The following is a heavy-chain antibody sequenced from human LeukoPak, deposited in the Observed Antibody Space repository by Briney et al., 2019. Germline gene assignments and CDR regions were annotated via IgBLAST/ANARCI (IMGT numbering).Heavy chain of an antibody. D-gene: IGHD2-15*01. CDR1: GYTFTSYY. V-gene: IGHV1-46*01. CDR2: INPSGGST. CDR3: ARVATPYYFDY. Sequence: ASVKVSCKASGYTFTSYYMHWVRQAPGQGLERMGIINPSGGSTSYAQKFQGRVTMTRDTSTSTVYMELSSLRAEDTAVYYCARVATPYYFDYWGQGTLVTVSS. J-gene: IGHJ4*02.